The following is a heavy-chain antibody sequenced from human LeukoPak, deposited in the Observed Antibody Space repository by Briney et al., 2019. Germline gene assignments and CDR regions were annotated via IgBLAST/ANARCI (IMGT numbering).Heavy chain of an antibody. V-gene: IGHV4-61*08. D-gene: IGHD3-22*01. CDR3: ASLDLYYYDSSGYSGFGY. CDR1: GGSISSGGYY. Sequence: PSQTLSLTCTVSGGSISSGGYYWSWIRQHPGKGLEWIGYIYYSGSTNYNPSLKSRVTISVDTSKNQSSLKLSSVTAADTAVYYCASLDLYYYDSSGYSGFGYWGQGTLVTVSS. J-gene: IGHJ4*02. CDR2: IYYSGST.